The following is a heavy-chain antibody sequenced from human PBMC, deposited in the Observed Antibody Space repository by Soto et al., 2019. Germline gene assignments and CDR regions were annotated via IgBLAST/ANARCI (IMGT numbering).Heavy chain of an antibody. V-gene: IGHV4-59*08. D-gene: IGHD4-17*01. J-gene: IGHJ4*02. CDR1: GGSISRYC. CDR2: IYHTGTT. CDR3: ARLSAGHGDNHDY. Sequence: QVQLEESGPGLVKPSETLSLTCTVSGGSISRYCWSWIRQSPGKGLEWIGYIYHTGTTDYNPSLKSRVTISVDTSKKQFSLRLRSVTAADTAIYYCARLSAGHGDNHDYWGQGTLVTVSS.